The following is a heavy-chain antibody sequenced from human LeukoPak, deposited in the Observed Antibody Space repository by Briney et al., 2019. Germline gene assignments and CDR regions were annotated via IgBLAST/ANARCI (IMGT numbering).Heavy chain of an antibody. D-gene: IGHD3-10*01. J-gene: IGHJ4*02. CDR1: GYTFTSYG. V-gene: IGHV1-18*01. CDR3: ARVVDRLLWFGEPREIRLDY. Sequence: GASVKVSCKASGYTFTSYGISWVRQAPGQGLEWMGWISAYNGNTNYAQKLQGRVTMTTDTSTSTAYMELRSLRSDDTAVYYCARVVDRLLWFGEPREIRLDYWGQGTLVTVSS. CDR2: ISAYNGNT.